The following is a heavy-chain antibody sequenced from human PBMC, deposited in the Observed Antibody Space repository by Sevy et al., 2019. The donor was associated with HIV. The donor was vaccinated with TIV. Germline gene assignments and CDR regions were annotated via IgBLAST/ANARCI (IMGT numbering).Heavy chain of an antibody. CDR1: GFTFGDYA. D-gene: IGHD3-3*01. J-gene: IGHJ3*02. V-gene: IGHV3-49*04. CDR2: IRSKAYGGKT. CDR3: TRDRDFWSGYDAFDI. Sequence: GGSLRLSCTASGFTFGDYAMSWVRQAPGKGLEWVGFIRSKAYGGKTEYAASVKGRFTISRDDSKSIAYLQMNSLKTEDTAVYYCTRDRDFWSGYDAFDIWGQGTMVTVSS.